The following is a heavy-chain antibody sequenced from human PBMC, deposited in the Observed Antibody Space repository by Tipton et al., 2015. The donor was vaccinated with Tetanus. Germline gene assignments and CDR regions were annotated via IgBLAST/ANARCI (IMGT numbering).Heavy chain of an antibody. CDR2: ISGSGGST. V-gene: IGHV3-23*01. J-gene: IGHJ4*02. CDR3: AKSIVDPSTVTPLAGPRGY. CDR1: GFTFSSYA. D-gene: IGHD4-17*01. Sequence: SLRLSCAASGFTFSSYAMSWVRQAPGKGLEWVSAISGSGGSTYYADSVKGRFTISRDNSKNTRYLQMNSLRAEDTAVYYCAKSIVDPSTVTPLAGPRGYWGQGTLVTVSS.